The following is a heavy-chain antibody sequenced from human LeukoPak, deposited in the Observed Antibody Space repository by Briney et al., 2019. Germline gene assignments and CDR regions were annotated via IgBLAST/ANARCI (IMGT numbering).Heavy chain of an antibody. CDR1: GFTLSSYS. CDR3: ARDVEQWLVRVYYFDY. J-gene: IGHJ4*02. V-gene: IGHV3-48*01. D-gene: IGHD6-19*01. CDR2: ISSGSTTI. Sequence: GGSLRLSCATSGFTLSSYSMNWVRQAPGKGLEWVSYISSGSTTIYYADSVRGRFTISRDNAKNSLYLQMNSLRAEDTAVYYCARDVEQWLVRVYYFDYWGQGTLVTVSS.